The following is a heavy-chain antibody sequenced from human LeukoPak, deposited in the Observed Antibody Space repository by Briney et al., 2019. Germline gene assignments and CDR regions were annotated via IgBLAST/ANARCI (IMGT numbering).Heavy chain of an antibody. CDR2: ISSSGSTI. J-gene: IGHJ3*02. V-gene: IGHV3-11*04. CDR1: GFTFSDYY. D-gene: IGHD2-2*01. Sequence: GGSLRLSCAASGFTFSDYYMSWIRQAPGKGLEGVSYISSSGSTIYYADSVKGRFTIPRDNAKTSLYLQMNSLRAEDTAVYYCARDLGYCSSTSCYARGAFDIRGQGTMVTVSS. CDR3: ARDLGYCSSTSCYARGAFDI.